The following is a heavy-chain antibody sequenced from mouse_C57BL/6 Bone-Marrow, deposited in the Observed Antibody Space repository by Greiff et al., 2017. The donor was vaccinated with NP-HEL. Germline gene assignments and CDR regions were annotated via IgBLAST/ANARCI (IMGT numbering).Heavy chain of an antibody. Sequence: EVHLVESGGGLVKPGGSLKLSCAASGFTFSSYAMSWVRQTPEKRLEWVATISDGGSYTYYPDNVKGRFTISRDNAKNNLYLQMSHLKSEDTAMYYCARDPHYYGSSPWYFDVWGTGTTVTVSS. J-gene: IGHJ1*03. CDR1: GFTFSSYA. CDR2: ISDGGSYT. V-gene: IGHV5-4*01. CDR3: ARDPHYYGSSPWYFDV. D-gene: IGHD1-1*01.